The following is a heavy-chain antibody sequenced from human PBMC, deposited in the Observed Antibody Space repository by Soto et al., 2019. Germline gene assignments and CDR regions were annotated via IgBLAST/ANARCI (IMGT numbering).Heavy chain of an antibody. CDR1: DHSINSNYY. J-gene: IGHJ6*02. V-gene: IGHV4-38-2*02. D-gene: IGHD2-2*02. CDR2: IHHSGTT. CDR3: VRDVPPAAIPAYYSGLDV. Sequence: SETLSLTCGVSDHSINSNYYWLWIRQPPWKGLEWIGAIHHSGTTYYSPSLKSRVTISMDTSKNQFSLKVGSVTAADTAVYYCVRDVPPAAIPAYYSGLDVWGQGTKVTVSS.